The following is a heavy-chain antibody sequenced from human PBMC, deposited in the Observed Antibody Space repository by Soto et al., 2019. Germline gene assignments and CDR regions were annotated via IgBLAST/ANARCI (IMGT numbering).Heavy chain of an antibody. CDR2: IYYSGST. CDR1: GGSIRSGGYY. V-gene: IGHV4-31*03. J-gene: IGHJ6*02. Sequence: SETLSLTCPVSGGSIRSGGYYWSWIRQHPGKGLEWIGYIYYSGSTYYNPSLKSRVTISVDTSKNQFSLKLSSVTAADTAVYYCASGAQLDYYGMDVWGQGTTVTVSS. CDR3: ASGAQLDYYGMDV. D-gene: IGHD6-13*01.